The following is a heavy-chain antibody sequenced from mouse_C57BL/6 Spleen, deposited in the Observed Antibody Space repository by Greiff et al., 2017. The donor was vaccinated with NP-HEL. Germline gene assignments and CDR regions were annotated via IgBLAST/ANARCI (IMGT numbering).Heavy chain of an antibody. CDR1: GYTFTSYW. D-gene: IGHD2-3*01. CDR3: ARSHDGSSWFAY. Sequence: QVQLQQPGAELVKPGASVKLSCKASGYTFTSYWMHWVKQRPGQGLEWIGMIHPNSGSTNYNETFKSKATLTVDKSSSTAYMQLSSLTSEASAVYYCARSHDGSSWFAYWGQGTLVTVSA. J-gene: IGHJ3*01. CDR2: IHPNSGST. V-gene: IGHV1-64*01.